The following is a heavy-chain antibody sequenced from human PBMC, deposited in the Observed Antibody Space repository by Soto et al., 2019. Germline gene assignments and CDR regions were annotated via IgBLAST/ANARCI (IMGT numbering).Heavy chain of an antibody. V-gene: IGHV3-33*01. Sequence: QVHLVESGGGVAQPGRSLRLSCTVSGFTFSGHAMHWVRQAPGKGLEWVTQIWYDGSNKYYAESVKGRFTISRDNSKKTLYLQMNSLRVEDTAVYYCARDGQGLAPYALDVWGQGTSVTVSS. CDR1: GFTFSGHA. CDR3: ARDGQGLAPYALDV. CDR2: IWYDGSNK. D-gene: IGHD6-19*01. J-gene: IGHJ6*02.